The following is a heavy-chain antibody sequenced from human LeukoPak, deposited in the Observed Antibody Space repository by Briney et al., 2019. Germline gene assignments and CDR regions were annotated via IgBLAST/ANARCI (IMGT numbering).Heavy chain of an antibody. CDR3: ARVGDYGVY. CDR1: GYTFTGYY. Sequence: ASVKVSCKASGYTFTGYYMHWVRQAPGQGLEWMGWINPNSGGTNYARKFQGRVTMTRDTSTSTAYMELSRLRSDDTAVYYCARVGDYGVYWGQGTLVTVSS. D-gene: IGHD4-17*01. V-gene: IGHV1-2*02. CDR2: INPNSGGT. J-gene: IGHJ4*02.